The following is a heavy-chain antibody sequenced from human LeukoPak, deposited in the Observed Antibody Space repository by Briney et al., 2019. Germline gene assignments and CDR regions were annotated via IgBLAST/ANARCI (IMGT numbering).Heavy chain of an antibody. V-gene: IGHV4-59*11. Sequence: SETLSLTCTVSGGSISSHYWPWIRQSPGKGLEWIGYLHYSGPTSYNPSLKSRVTISLDAPKSQFSLKLTSVTAADTAVYHCARKSSGWFDSWGRGTLVTVSS. CDR1: GGSISSHY. CDR2: LHYSGPT. J-gene: IGHJ5*01. D-gene: IGHD3-10*01. CDR3: ARKSSGWFDS.